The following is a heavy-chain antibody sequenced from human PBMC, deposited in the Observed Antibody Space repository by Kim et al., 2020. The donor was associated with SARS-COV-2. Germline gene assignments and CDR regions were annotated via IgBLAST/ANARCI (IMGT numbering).Heavy chain of an antibody. CDR2: DSYT. V-gene: IGHV5-10-1*01. CDR3: ARLPPFDP. Sequence: DSYTNSSPSFQGHVTLSADKSISTAYLQWSSLKASDTAMYYCARLPPFDPWGQGTLVTVSS. J-gene: IGHJ5*02.